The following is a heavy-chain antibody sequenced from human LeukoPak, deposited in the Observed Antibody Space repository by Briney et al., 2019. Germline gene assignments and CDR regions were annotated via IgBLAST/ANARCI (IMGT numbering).Heavy chain of an antibody. V-gene: IGHV1-18*01. J-gene: IGHJ4*02. CDR2: ISAYNGNT. D-gene: IGHD2-2*01. CDR3: ARNYCSSTSCLPTDY. CDR1: GYTFTSYG. Sequence: GASVKVSCKASGYTFTSYGISWVRQAPGQGLEWMGWISAYNGNTNYAQKLQGRVTMTTDTSTSTAYMELRSLRSEDTAVYYCARNYCSSTSCLPTDYWGQGTLVTVSS.